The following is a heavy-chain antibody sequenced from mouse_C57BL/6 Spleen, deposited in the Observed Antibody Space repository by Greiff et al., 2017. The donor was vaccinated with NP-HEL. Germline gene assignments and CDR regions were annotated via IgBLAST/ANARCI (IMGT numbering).Heavy chain of an antibody. V-gene: IGHV14-3*01. CDR1: GFNIKNTY. CDR2: IDPANGNT. Sequence: VQLKQSVAELVRPGASVKLSCTASGFNIKNTYMHWVKQRPEQGLEWIGRIDPANGNTKYAPKFQGKATITADTSSNTAYLQLSSLTSEDTAIYYGASTVVAARDARDYWGQGTSVTVSA. D-gene: IGHD1-1*01. CDR3: ASTVVAARDARDY. J-gene: IGHJ4*01.